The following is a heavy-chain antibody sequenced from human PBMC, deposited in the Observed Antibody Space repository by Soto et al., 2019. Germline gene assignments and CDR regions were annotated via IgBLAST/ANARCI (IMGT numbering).Heavy chain of an antibody. J-gene: IGHJ4*02. CDR1: GYTFTSYG. D-gene: IGHD5-12*01. V-gene: IGHV1-18*01. CDR3: ASGPFGNSGYDYYFDY. Sequence: QVQLGQSGAEVKKPGASVKVSCKASGYTFTSYGISWVRQAPGQGLAWMGWISAYNGNTNYAQKLQGIVTMTTNTTTSTAYMELRRLASDATAVYYSASGPFGNSGYDYYFDYWGQGTLVTVSS. CDR2: ISAYNGNT.